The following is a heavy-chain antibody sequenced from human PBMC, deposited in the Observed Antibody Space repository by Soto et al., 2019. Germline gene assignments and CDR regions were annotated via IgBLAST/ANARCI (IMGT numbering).Heavy chain of an antibody. Sequence: ASVKVSCKASGYTFTDYYMHWVRQAPGQGLEWMGWINPNSGGTNYAQKFQGRVTISVDTSKKQVSLKLSSVSAADTAIYFCAGYCSSSICPEDHYFGLEVWGQGTTVTVSS. CDR2: INPNSGGT. CDR1: GYTFTDYY. J-gene: IGHJ6*02. D-gene: IGHD2-2*01. V-gene: IGHV1-2*02. CDR3: AGYCSSSICPEDHYFGLEV.